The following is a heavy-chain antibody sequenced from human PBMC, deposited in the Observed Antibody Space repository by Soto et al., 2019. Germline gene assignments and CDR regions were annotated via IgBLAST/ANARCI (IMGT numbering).Heavy chain of an antibody. D-gene: IGHD2-8*02. Sequence: QVQLVQSGAEVKNPGASVKVSCKTSGYTFTAYGIAWVRQAPGQGPEWMGWISTYNGNTNYARKPQGRVTMTTDTSTSTAYMELRSLRFDETAAYYCARTCPGATCYFFYWGQGTLVTVSS. CDR3: ARTCPGATCYFFY. J-gene: IGHJ4*02. V-gene: IGHV1-18*01. CDR1: GYTFTAYG. CDR2: ISTYNGNT.